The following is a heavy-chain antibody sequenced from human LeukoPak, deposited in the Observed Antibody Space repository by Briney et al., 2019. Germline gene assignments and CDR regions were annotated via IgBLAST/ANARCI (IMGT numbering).Heavy chain of an antibody. J-gene: IGHJ4*02. CDR3: ARRFSSSTLDY. CDR1: GFTFSSYA. D-gene: IGHD6-6*01. CDR2: ISYDGSNK. Sequence: GRSLRLSCAASGFTFSSYAMHWVRQAPGKGLEWVAVISYDGSNKYYADSVKGRFTISRDNSKNTLYLQMNSLRAEDTAVYYGARRFSSSTLDYWGQGTLVTVSS. V-gene: IGHV3-30*04.